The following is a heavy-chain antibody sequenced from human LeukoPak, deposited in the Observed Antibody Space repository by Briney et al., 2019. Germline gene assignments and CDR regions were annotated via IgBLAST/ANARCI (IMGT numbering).Heavy chain of an antibody. CDR2: ISYDGSNK. Sequence: GGSLRLSCAASGFTFSSYAMHWVRQAPGKGLEWVAVISYDGSNKYYADSVKGRFTISRDNSKNTLYLQMNSLRAEDTAVYYCARDMDTARITYYYYYYGMDVWGQGTTVTVYS. CDR1: GFTFSSYA. CDR3: ARDMDTARITYYYYYYGMDV. V-gene: IGHV3-30*04. D-gene: IGHD5-18*01. J-gene: IGHJ6*02.